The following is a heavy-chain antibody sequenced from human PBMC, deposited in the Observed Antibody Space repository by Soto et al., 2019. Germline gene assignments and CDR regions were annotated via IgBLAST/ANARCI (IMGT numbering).Heavy chain of an antibody. CDR2: IYYSGST. V-gene: IGHV4-39*01. CDR1: GGSISSSSYY. J-gene: IGHJ6*03. D-gene: IGHD2-2*01. Sequence: SETLSLTCTVSGGSISSSSYYWGWIRQPPGKGLEWIGSIYYSGSTYYNPSLKSRVTISVDTSKNQFSLKLSSVTAADTAVYYCARQRNVGGRYPIYQLLPYYYYYYMDVWGKGTTVTVSS. CDR3: ARQRNVGGRYPIYQLLPYYYYYYMDV.